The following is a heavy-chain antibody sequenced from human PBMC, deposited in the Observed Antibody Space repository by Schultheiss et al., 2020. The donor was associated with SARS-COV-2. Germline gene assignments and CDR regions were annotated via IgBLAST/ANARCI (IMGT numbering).Heavy chain of an antibody. CDR1: GFTFSSYW. CDR2: INSDGSST. V-gene: IGHV3-74*01. CDR3: ASLWGDYGDYIYYYYGMDV. Sequence: GGSLRLSCAASGFTFSSYWMSWVRQAPGKGLVWVSRINSDGSSTSYADSVKGRFTISRDNAKNTLYLQMNSLRAEDTAVYYCASLWGDYGDYIYYYYGMDVWCQGTTVTVSS. J-gene: IGHJ6*02. D-gene: IGHD4-17*01.